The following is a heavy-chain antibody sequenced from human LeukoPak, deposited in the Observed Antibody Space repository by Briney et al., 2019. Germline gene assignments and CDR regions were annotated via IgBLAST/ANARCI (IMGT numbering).Heavy chain of an antibody. CDR2: IIPIFGTG. Sequence: SVKVSCKASGGTFSSYAISWVRQAPGQGLEWMGRIIPIFGTGNYAQKFQGRVTITTDESTSTAYMELSSLRSEDTAVYYCARGPCSSTSCSRGGWFDPWGQGTLVTVSS. V-gene: IGHV1-69*05. D-gene: IGHD2-2*01. CDR3: ARGPCSSTSCSRGGWFDP. CDR1: GGTFSSYA. J-gene: IGHJ5*02.